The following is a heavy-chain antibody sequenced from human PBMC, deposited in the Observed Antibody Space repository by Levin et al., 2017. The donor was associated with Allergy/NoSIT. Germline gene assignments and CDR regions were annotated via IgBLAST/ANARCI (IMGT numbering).Heavy chain of an antibody. CDR2: ISVSGGST. CDR1: GFTFSSYA. J-gene: IGHJ6*02. D-gene: IGHD3-22*01. Sequence: GESLKISCAASGFTFSSYAMSWVRQAPGKGLEWVSVISVSGGSTYYADSVRGRFTISRDNSKNTLYLQLNSLRAEDTAVYYCAKTYYDSSGYYLDYFYGMDGWGQGTTVTVSS. CDR3: AKTYYDSSGYYLDYFYGMDG. V-gene: IGHV3-23*01.